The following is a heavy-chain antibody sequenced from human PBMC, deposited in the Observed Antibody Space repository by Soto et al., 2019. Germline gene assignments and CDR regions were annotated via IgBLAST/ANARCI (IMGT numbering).Heavy chain of an antibody. Sequence: GGSLRLSCAASGFTFSSYSMNWVRQAPGKGLEWVSYISSSSSTIYYADSVKGRFTISRDNAKNSLYLQMNSLRDEDTAVYYCARDHGKYYYDSSGYSYWGQGTLVTVSS. D-gene: IGHD3-22*01. V-gene: IGHV3-48*02. CDR2: ISSSSSTI. CDR3: ARDHGKYYYDSSGYSY. CDR1: GFTFSSYS. J-gene: IGHJ4*02.